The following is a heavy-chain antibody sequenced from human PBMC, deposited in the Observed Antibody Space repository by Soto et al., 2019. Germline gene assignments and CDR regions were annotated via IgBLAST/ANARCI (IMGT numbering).Heavy chain of an antibody. CDR1: GFTFSSYG. CDR2: ISYDGSNK. CDR3: AKDPSSPHSSGWYAY. Sequence: GGSLRLSCAASGFTFSSYGMHWVRQAPGKGLEWVAVISYDGSNKYYADSVKGRFTNSRDNSKNTLYLQMNSLRAEDTAVYYSAKDPSSPHSSGWYAYWGQGTLVTVSS. V-gene: IGHV3-30*18. J-gene: IGHJ4*02. D-gene: IGHD6-19*01.